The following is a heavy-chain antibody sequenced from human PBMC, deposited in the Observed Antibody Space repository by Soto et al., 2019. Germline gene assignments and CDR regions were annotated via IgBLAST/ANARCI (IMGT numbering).Heavy chain of an antibody. J-gene: IGHJ3*02. V-gene: IGHV4-30-2*01. Sequence: QLQLQESGSGLVKPSQTLSLTCAVSGGSISSGGYSWSWIRQPQGKGLEWIGYIYHSGSTYYNPTLKIGVTITVDGSKNQFSLKLSSVTAADTAVYYCARVRIDAFDIWGQGTMVTVSS. CDR1: GGSISSGGYS. CDR2: IYHSGST. D-gene: IGHD4-17*01. CDR3: ARVRIDAFDI.